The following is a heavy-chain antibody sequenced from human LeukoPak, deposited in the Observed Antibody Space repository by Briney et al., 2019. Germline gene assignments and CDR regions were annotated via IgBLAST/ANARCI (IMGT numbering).Heavy chain of an antibody. CDR1: GYSFTGYY. CDR2: ISAYNGNT. Sequence: ASVKVSCKASGYSFTGYYMHWVRQAPGQGLEWMGWISAYNGNTNYAQKLQGRVTMTTDTSTSTAYMELRSLRSDDTAVYYCAREDIVVVVAAIGGPYYYYMDVWGKGTTVTISS. D-gene: IGHD2-15*01. CDR3: AREDIVVVVAAIGGPYYYYMDV. J-gene: IGHJ6*03. V-gene: IGHV1-18*04.